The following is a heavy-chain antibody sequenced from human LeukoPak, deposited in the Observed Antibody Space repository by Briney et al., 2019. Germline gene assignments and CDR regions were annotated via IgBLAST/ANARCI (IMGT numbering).Heavy chain of an antibody. D-gene: IGHD3-22*01. J-gene: IGHJ4*02. CDR3: ARDYDSSGYYLPFDY. Sequence: GASVKVSCKASGYTFTGYYMHWVRQAPGQGLEWMGWINPNSGGTNYAQKFQGRVTMTRDTSISTAYMELSRLRSDDTAVYYCARDYDSSGYYLPFDYWGQGTLVTVSS. V-gene: IGHV1-2*02. CDR2: INPNSGGT. CDR1: GYTFTGYY.